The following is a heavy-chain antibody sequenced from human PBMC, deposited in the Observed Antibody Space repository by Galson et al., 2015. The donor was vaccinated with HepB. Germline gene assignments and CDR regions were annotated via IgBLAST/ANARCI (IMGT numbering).Heavy chain of an antibody. CDR3: ARRAYCSSWVTKPFDF. J-gene: IGHJ4*02. CDR2: IYPGDSDT. V-gene: IGHV5-51*01. Sequence: QSGAEVKKPGESLKISCKGSGYSFTSYWIGWVRQMPGKGLEWMGIIYPGDSDTRYSPSFQGQVTITADKFISTDYLQWSSLKASDTATYCCARRAYCSSWVTKPFDFWGQGTLVTVSS. D-gene: IGHD6-13*01. CDR1: GYSFTSYW.